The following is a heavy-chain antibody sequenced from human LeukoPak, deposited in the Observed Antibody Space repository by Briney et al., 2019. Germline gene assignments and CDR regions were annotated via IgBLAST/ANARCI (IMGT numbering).Heavy chain of an antibody. D-gene: IGHD2-15*01. V-gene: IGHV3-48*03. CDR2: ISYSGSTK. Sequence: GGSLRLSCAASGFTFSRYEMNWVRQAPGKGLEWVSYISYSGSTKYYADSVKGRFTISRDNAKNSLYLQMNSLRAEDTAVYYCARDGGGGLDYWGQGTLVTVSS. J-gene: IGHJ4*02. CDR1: GFTFSRYE. CDR3: ARDGGGGLDY.